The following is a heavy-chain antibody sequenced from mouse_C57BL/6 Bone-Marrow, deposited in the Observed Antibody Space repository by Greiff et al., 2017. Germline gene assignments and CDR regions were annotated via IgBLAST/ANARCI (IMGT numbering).Heavy chain of an antibody. D-gene: IGHD2-3*01. CDR3: AFYDGYLYFDY. CDR1: GYTFTSYW. CDR2: IYSGSGST. J-gene: IGHJ2*01. V-gene: IGHV1-55*01. Sequence: QVQLLESGAELVKPGASVKMSCKASGYTFTSYWITWVKQRPGQGLEWIGDIYSGSGSTNYNEKFKSKATLTVDTSSSTAYMQLSSLTSEDSAVYYCAFYDGYLYFDYWGQGTTLTVSS.